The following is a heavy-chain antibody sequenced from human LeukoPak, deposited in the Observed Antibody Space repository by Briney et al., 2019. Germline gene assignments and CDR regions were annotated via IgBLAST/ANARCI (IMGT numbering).Heavy chain of an antibody. J-gene: IGHJ4*02. CDR3: ARSPYGSGIMVDY. CDR2: ISGSGGST. D-gene: IGHD3-10*01. Sequence: GGSLRLSCAASRFTLSDYGLHWVRQSPGEGLEWVSAISGSGGSTYYADSVKGRFTISRDNSKNTLYLQMNSLRAEDTAVYYCARSPYGSGIMVDYWGQGTLVTVSS. CDR1: RFTLSDYG. V-gene: IGHV3-23*01.